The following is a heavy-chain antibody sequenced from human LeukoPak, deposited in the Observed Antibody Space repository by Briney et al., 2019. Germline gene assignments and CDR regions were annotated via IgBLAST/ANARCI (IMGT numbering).Heavy chain of an antibody. Sequence: SETLSLTCAVYGGSFSGYYWSWIRQPPGKGLEWIGEINHSGSTNYNPSLKSRVTISVDTSKNQFSLKLSSVTAADTAVYYCARGLADWGRYYYYYMDVWGKGTTVTVSS. J-gene: IGHJ6*03. CDR3: ARGLADWGRYYYYYMDV. D-gene: IGHD7-27*01. V-gene: IGHV4-34*01. CDR2: INHSGST. CDR1: GGSFSGYY.